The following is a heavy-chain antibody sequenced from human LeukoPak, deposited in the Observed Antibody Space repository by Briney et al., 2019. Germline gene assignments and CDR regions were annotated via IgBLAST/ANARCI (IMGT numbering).Heavy chain of an antibody. J-gene: IGHJ4*02. CDR2: IKQDGGEK. Sequence: GGSLRLSCAASGFTFSNYWMSWVRQAPGKGLEWVANIKQDGGEKYYVDSVKGRFTISRDNAMNSLCLQMNSLKAEDTAVYYCARGSSSSWSDYWGQGALVTVSS. D-gene: IGHD6-13*01. V-gene: IGHV3-7*03. CDR1: GFTFSNYW. CDR3: ARGSSSSWSDY.